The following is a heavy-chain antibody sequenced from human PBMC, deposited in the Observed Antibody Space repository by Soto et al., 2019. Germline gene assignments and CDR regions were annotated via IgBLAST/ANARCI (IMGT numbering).Heavy chain of an antibody. CDR1: GGTFNTYG. J-gene: IGHJ4*02. Sequence: QVHLVQSGAEVKKPGSSVKVSCRASGGTFNTYGFNWGRQAPGQGLEWMGGIIPLFGTTTYAQNFQGRVTITAYQSTTTAYMEMSGLTSEDTAVYFCARGGELAGWMPFDSWGQGTLVTVSS. CDR2: IIPLFGTT. D-gene: IGHD6-19*01. CDR3: ARGGELAGWMPFDS. V-gene: IGHV1-69*01.